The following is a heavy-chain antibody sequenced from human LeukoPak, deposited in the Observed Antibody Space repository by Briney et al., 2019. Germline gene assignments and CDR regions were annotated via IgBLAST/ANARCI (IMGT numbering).Heavy chain of an antibody. CDR3: ARVYGSSWRKFSSEYFQH. V-gene: IGHV4-34*01. D-gene: IGHD6-13*01. J-gene: IGHJ1*01. Sequence: SETLSLTCAVYGGSFSGYYWSWIPQPPGKGLDGIGEINHSGSTNYNPSLKSRVTISVDTSKNQFSLKLSSVTAADTAVYYCARVYGSSWRKFSSEYFQHWGQGTLVTVSS. CDR1: GGSFSGYY. CDR2: INHSGST.